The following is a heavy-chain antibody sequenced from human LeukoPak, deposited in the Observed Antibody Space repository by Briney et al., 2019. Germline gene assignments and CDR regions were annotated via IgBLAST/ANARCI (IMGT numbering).Heavy chain of an antibody. CDR1: GGSFSGYY. V-gene: IGHV4-34*01. CDR3: ARVGITFGGVIAYDY. CDR2: INHSGST. J-gene: IGHJ4*02. Sequence: SETLSLTCAVYGGSFSGYYWSWIRRPPGKGLEWIGEINHSGSTNYNPSLKSRVTISVDTSKNQFSLKLSSVTAADTAVYYCARVGITFGGVIAYDYWGQGTLVTVSS. D-gene: IGHD3-16*02.